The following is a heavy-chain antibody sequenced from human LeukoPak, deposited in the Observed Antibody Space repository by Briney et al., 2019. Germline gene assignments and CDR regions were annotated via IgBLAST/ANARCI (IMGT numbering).Heavy chain of an antibody. Sequence: GSLRLSCTASGFTFGDYLMSWFRQAPGKGLEWIGSIYHSGSTYYNPSLKSRVTISVDTSKNQFSLKLSSVTAADTAVYYCARGYCSGGSCYVLPGYFDYWGQGTLVTVSS. CDR3: ARGYCSGGSCYVLPGYFDY. CDR2: IYHSGST. V-gene: IGHV4-38-2*02. J-gene: IGHJ4*02. D-gene: IGHD2-15*01. CDR1: GFTFGDYL.